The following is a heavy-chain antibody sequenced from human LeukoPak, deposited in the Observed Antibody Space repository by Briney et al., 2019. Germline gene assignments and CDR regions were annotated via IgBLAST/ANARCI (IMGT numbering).Heavy chain of an antibody. Sequence: SETLSLACRVSGGSIRSVYCGWSRILDRKGQELIGRIYVTGNTNYYPSLKSRVAMSVETSKNHFSLRLTSVTVADTAVYYCARAFTILGAGGFDVWGQGTFVTVSS. J-gene: IGHJ3*01. V-gene: IGHV4-4*07. CDR3: ARAFTILGAGGFDV. CDR2: IYVTGNT. CDR1: GGSIRSVY. D-gene: IGHD3-16*01.